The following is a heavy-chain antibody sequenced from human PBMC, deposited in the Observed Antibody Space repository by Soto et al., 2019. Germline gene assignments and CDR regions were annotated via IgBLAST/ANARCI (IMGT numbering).Heavy chain of an antibody. V-gene: IGHV4-39*01. Sequence: SETLSLTCTVSGGSISGTSSYWGWIRQPPGKGLEWIGSIYYNGNAHYNPSLKSRVTISVDTSKNQFSLKLNSVTAAETAVYYCARGIWVATTADYYLDSWGQATPVT. CDR1: GGSISGTSSY. D-gene: IGHD5-12*01. J-gene: IGHJ4*02. CDR2: IYYNGNA. CDR3: ARGIWVATTADYYLDS.